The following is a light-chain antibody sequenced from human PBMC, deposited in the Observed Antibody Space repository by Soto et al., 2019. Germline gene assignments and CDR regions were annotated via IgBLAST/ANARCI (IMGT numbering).Light chain of an antibody. CDR2: GAS. CDR3: QQNYRATPWT. V-gene: IGKV3-20*01. J-gene: IGKJ1*01. Sequence: EIVLTQSPGTLSLSPGDRATLSCRAIQSVSNNYLAWYQQKPGQAPRLLIYGASNRATGIPDRFSGSGSGTDFTLNISSLQPDDFATYYCQQNYRATPWTLGQGTKVDIK. CDR1: QSVSNNY.